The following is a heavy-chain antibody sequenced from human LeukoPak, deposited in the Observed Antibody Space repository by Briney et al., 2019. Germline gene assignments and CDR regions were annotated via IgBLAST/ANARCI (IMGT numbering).Heavy chain of an antibody. CDR2: IGSDGDT. CDR3: ARTPRFDSGSYFRWFDP. Sequence: GSLRPSCSASGFPLSSYDMHWVRQTTGKGMGWVSAIGSDGDTYYPGSVKGRFTISRENAKNSLYLQMTTLRAGDTAVYYCARTPRFDSGSYFRWFDPWGQGTLVTVSS. CDR1: GFPLSSYD. J-gene: IGHJ5*02. D-gene: IGHD3-10*01. V-gene: IGHV3-13*01.